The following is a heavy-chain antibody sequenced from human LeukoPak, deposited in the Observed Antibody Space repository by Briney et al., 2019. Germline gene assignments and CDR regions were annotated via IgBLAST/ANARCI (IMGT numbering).Heavy chain of an antibody. J-gene: IGHJ4*02. V-gene: IGHV4-59*12. CDR1: GGSISSYY. CDR3: ARASVNGYDYSGVDH. Sequence: SETLSLTCTVSGGSISSYYWSWIRQPPGKGLEWIGYIYYSGSTNYNPSLKSRVTISVDTSKNQFSLQLNSVTPEDTAVYYCARASVNGYDYSGVDHWGQGTQVTVSS. D-gene: IGHD3-22*01. CDR2: IYYSGST.